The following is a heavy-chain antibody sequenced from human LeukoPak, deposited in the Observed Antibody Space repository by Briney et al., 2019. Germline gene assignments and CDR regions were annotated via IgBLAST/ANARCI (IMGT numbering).Heavy chain of an antibody. J-gene: IGHJ2*01. CDR1: GFSFGGYA. CDR2: ISWNSGDI. D-gene: IGHD2-21*02. CDR3: VKSGGYATAIRYFDL. V-gene: IGHV3-9*01. Sequence: GGSLRLSCAASGFSFGGYALHWGRQAPGKGLEWVASISWNSGDIVHADSVKGRFTISRDNAKNSLYLQMDSLRTEDTALYYCVKSGGYATAIRYFDLWGRGTLVTVSS.